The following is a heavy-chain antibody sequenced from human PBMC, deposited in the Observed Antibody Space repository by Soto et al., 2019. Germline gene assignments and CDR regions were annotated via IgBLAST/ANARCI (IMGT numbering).Heavy chain of an antibody. Sequence: SETLSLTCAVSGGSISSGGYSWSWIRQPPGKGLEWIGYIYHSGSTHYNPSLKSRVTMSVDKPKNQFSLNLASVTAADTAVYYCARVISSRDEYFDYWGQGTVVTVSS. D-gene: IGHD2-2*01. V-gene: IGHV4-30-2*01. CDR2: IYHSGST. CDR1: GGSISSGGYS. J-gene: IGHJ4*02. CDR3: ARVISSRDEYFDY.